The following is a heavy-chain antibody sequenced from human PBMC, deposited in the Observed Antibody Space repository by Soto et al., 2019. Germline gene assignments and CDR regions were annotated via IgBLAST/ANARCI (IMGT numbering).Heavy chain of an antibody. CDR1: GFTLSSAFW. V-gene: IGHV3-74*01. CDR2: INYDGTSA. Sequence: DVQLVESGGCLVQPGGSLRLSCAASGFTLSSAFWMHWVRHAPGKGLEWVSRINYDGTSAAYADSVKGRFTSSSDNAKNSLILQMTSLRAEDTAVYFCAIGHSSGLIDWSQGTRVTVSS. J-gene: IGHJ4*02. CDR3: AIGHSSGLID. D-gene: IGHD6-19*01.